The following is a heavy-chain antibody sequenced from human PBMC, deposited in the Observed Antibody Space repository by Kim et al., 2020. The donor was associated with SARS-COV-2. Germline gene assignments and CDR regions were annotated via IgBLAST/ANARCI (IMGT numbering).Heavy chain of an antibody. CDR2: MNPSSGNT. Sequence: ASVKVSCQTSGYSFANYDINWVRQVPGQGLEWMGWMNPSSGNTDFAQKFQGRVIVTRDLFTSTAYLELTTLTSDDTAIYYFARAFRASDHSGNLFSRCWYHDRWGRGALVTVAS. D-gene: IGHD3-10*01. J-gene: IGHJ2*01. CDR3: ARAFRASDHSGNLFSRCWYHDR. CDR1: GYSFANYD. V-gene: IGHV1-8*01.